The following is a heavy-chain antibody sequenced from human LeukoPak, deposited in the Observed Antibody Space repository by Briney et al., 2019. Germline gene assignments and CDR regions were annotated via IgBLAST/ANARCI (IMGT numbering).Heavy chain of an antibody. V-gene: IGHV1-18*01. J-gene: IGHJ4*02. CDR2: ISANNGNT. D-gene: IGHD2-15*01. CDR3: ASFPVYCSGGGCYSIFGSNY. Sequence: ASVKVSCKASGYTFTSYGISWVRQAPGQGLEWMGWISANNGNTNYAQNLQGRVTMTTDTSTSTSYMELRSLRSDDTAVSYCASFPVYCSGGGCYSIFGSNYWGQGTLVTVS. CDR1: GYTFTSYG.